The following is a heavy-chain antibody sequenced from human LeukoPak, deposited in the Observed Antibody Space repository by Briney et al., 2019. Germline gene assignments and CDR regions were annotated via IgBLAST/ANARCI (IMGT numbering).Heavy chain of an antibody. CDR1: GGSVSSGSYY. V-gene: IGHV4-61*02. Sequence: SETLSLTCTVSGGSVSSGSYYWSWIRQPAGKGLEWIVRIYTSGSTNYNPSLKGRVTLSVDTSKNQFSLKLSSVTAADTAVYYCASEAYCGGDCYSWFDPWGQGTLVTVSS. D-gene: IGHD2-21*02. CDR2: IYTSGST. CDR3: ASEAYCGGDCYSWFDP. J-gene: IGHJ5*02.